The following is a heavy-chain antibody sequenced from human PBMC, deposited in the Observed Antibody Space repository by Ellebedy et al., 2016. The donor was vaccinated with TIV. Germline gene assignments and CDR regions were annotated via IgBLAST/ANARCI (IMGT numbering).Heavy chain of an antibody. V-gene: IGHV4-59*01. CDR1: GGSISGYY. CDR3: ARFLTSGQTGFAFDI. CDR2: IFHTGGT. Sequence: MPGGSLRLSCTVSGGSISGYYWSWIRPPPNKGLEWIGNIFHTGGTSYNSSVQSRISITLDKSKNQFSLTLNSVTAADTAVYHCARFLTSGQTGFAFDIWGHGTTVTVSS. D-gene: IGHD3-9*01. J-gene: IGHJ3*02.